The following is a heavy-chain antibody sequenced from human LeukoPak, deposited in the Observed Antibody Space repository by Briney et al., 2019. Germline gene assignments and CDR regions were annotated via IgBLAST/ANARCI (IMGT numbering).Heavy chain of an antibody. J-gene: IGHJ5*02. CDR2: INPNRGGT. CDR3: ARDRIAAAGTFDP. CDR1: GYTLTVYY. V-gene: IGHV1-2*06. D-gene: IGHD6-13*01. Sequence: ASVNVSCKASGYTLTVYYMHWVRQAPGQGLEWVGRINPNRGGTNYAQKFQGRVTMTRHTSISTAYIELSTLRSDATAVYYCARDRIAAAGTFDPWGQRTLVTVSS.